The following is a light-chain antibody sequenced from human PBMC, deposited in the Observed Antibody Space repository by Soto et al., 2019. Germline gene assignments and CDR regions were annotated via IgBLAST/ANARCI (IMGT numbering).Light chain of an antibody. Sequence: EIVLTQSPGTLSLSPGERATLSCRASQSVYNNYLAWYQHKPGQAPRLLIYAASSRATGIPGRFRGSGSGTDFTLTISRLEPEDFAVYYCQPYGTSSWTFGQGTKVDIK. V-gene: IGKV3-20*01. CDR2: AAS. CDR3: QPYGTSSWT. CDR1: QSVYNNY. J-gene: IGKJ1*01.